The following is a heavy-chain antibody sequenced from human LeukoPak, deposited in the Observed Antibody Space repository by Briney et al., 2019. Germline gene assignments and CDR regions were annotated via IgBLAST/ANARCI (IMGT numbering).Heavy chain of an antibody. Sequence: ASVKVSCKASGYTFTGYYMHWVRLAPGQGLEWMGWINPNSGGTNYAQKFQGRVTMTRDTSISTAYMELSRLRSDDTAVYYCARGLGEYQLLAWFDPWGQGTLVTVSS. CDR1: GYTFTGYY. D-gene: IGHD2-2*01. V-gene: IGHV1-2*02. CDR2: INPNSGGT. J-gene: IGHJ5*02. CDR3: ARGLGEYQLLAWFDP.